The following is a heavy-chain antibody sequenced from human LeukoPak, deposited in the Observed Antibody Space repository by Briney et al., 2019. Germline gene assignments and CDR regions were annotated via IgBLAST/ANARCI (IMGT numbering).Heavy chain of an antibody. CDR2: ISTDGRST. D-gene: IGHD3-10*01. V-gene: IGHV3-74*01. Sequence: PGGSLRLSCAASGFTFSSYWMHWVRQPPGKGLVWLSRISTDGRSTNYADSVKGRFTISRDNAENSLYLVMNSLRAEDTAFYYCARVQDRYYSGSGFEYWGQGTLVTVSS. CDR3: ARVQDRYYSGSGFEY. J-gene: IGHJ4*02. CDR1: GFTFSSYW.